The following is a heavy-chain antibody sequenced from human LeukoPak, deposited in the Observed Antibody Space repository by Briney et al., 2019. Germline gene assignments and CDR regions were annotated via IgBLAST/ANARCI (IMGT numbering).Heavy chain of an antibody. Sequence: GGSLRLSCAASGFIFPNYVMSWVRQAPGKGLEWVSAISGSGGNTYYADSVKGRFTISRDNSKNTLYLQMNSLRAEDAAVYYCATYGDYPLDRWGQGTVVTVSS. D-gene: IGHD4-17*01. CDR1: GFIFPNYV. V-gene: IGHV3-23*01. J-gene: IGHJ5*02. CDR2: ISGSGGNT. CDR3: ATYGDYPLDR.